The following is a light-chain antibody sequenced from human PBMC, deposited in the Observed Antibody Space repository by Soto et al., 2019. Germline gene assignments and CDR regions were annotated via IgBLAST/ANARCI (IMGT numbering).Light chain of an antibody. CDR2: GAS. CDR3: QQYERSPTT. V-gene: IGKV3-20*01. J-gene: IGKJ4*01. Sequence: EIVLTXSPXTLSLXXXXXATLSCRASQSVSSTYLAWYQQKPGQAPSLLIYGASRRATGIPDRFSGSGSGTDFTLTISRLEPEDFAVYYCQQYERSPTTFGGGTKVEIK. CDR1: QSVSSTY.